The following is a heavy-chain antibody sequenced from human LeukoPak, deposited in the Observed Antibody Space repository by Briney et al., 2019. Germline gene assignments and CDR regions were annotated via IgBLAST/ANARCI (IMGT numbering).Heavy chain of an antibody. Sequence: PSETLSLTCTVSGGSISSSSYYWGWIRQPPGKGLEWIGSIYYSGSTYYSPSLKSRVTISVNTSKNQFSLKLNSVTAADTAVYYCARVNRITLGGAFDIWGQGTMVTVSS. CDR3: ARVNRITLGGAFDI. D-gene: IGHD3-16*01. CDR1: GGSISSSSYY. CDR2: IYYSGST. J-gene: IGHJ3*02. V-gene: IGHV4-39*01.